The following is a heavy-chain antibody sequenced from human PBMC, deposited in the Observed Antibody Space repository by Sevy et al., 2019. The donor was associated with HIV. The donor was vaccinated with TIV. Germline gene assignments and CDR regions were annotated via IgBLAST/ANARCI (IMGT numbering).Heavy chain of an antibody. CDR3: ARSLAAAENWFDP. CDR2: ISGSSTTI. J-gene: IGHJ5*02. V-gene: IGHV3-48*01. D-gene: IGHD6-13*01. Sequence: GESLKISCVGSGFTFREYSMNWVRQAPGKGLEWVSYISGSSTTIEHADSVKGRFSISRDNADNSVFLQMNRLRVEYTAVYYCARSLAAAENWFDPWGQGTLVTVSS. CDR1: GFTFREYS.